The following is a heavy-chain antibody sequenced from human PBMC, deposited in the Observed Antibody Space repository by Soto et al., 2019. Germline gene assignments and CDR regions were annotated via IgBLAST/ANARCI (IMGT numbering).Heavy chain of an antibody. Sequence: PSETLSLTCAVSGGSISSGGYSWSWIRQPPXKGLEWIGYIYHSGSTYYSPSLKSRVTISVDRTKNQFSLKLSSVTAADTAVYYCARIYYDSSGYYQYFDYWGQGTLVTVSS. V-gene: IGHV4-30-2*01. CDR2: IYHSGST. D-gene: IGHD3-22*01. CDR3: ARIYYDSSGYYQYFDY. CDR1: GGSISSGGYS. J-gene: IGHJ4*02.